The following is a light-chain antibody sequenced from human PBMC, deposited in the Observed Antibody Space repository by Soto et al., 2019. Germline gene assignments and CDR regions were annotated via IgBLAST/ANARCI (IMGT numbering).Light chain of an antibody. CDR2: DAS. J-gene: IGKJ5*01. CDR3: QQYNTYST. CDR1: QSISRW. V-gene: IGKV1-5*01. Sequence: DIQMTHSPSTLSASVGDRVTITCRASQSISRWLAWYQQKPGKAPKALIYDASTLRSGVPSRFSGGGSGTEFTLTTSSLQPDDFATYYCQQYNTYSTFGQGTRLEIK.